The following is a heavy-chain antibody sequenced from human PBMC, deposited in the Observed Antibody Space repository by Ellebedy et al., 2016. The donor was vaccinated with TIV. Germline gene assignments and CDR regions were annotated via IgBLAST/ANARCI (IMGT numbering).Heavy chain of an antibody. CDR3: ARVRGDDYVWGSYRLHAFDI. J-gene: IGHJ3*02. Sequence: SETLSLTXVVSGDSISTINYYWGWIRQPPGKGLEWIGSIYYSGSTYYNPSLRSRVAISVDTSKNQFSLKLNSVTAADTAVYYCARVRGDDYVWGSYRLHAFDIWGQGTMVTVS. V-gene: IGHV4-39*07. CDR2: IYYSGST. D-gene: IGHD3-16*02. CDR1: GDSISTINYY.